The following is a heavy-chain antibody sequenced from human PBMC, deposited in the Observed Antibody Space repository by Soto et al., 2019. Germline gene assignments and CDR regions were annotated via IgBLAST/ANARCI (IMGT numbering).Heavy chain of an antibody. CDR1: GWSFSDYY. J-gene: IGHJ5*02. CDR2: INHSGST. D-gene: IGHD1-26*01. CDR3: ARGGAGGTENWFDP. Sequence: QVQLQQWGAGLLKPSETLSLTCAVYGWSFSDYYWSWIRQPPGKGLERIGEINHSGSTNYNPSLKSRVAISVDTSKNQFSLKLSSVTAADTAVYYCARGGAGGTENWFDPWGQGTLVTVSS. V-gene: IGHV4-34*01.